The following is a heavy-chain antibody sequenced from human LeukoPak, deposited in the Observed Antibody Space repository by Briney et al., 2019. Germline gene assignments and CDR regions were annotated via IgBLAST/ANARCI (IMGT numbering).Heavy chain of an antibody. Sequence: SVKVSCKASGGTFSSYAISWVRQAPGQGLEWMGGIIPIFGTANYAQKFQGRVTITADESTSTAYMELSSLRSEDTAVYYCARDTAGIYYDSSGYYYGGFDYWGQGTLVTVSS. CDR1: GGTFSSYA. V-gene: IGHV1-69*13. CDR2: IIPIFGTA. J-gene: IGHJ4*02. CDR3: ARDTAGIYYDSSGYYYGGFDY. D-gene: IGHD3-22*01.